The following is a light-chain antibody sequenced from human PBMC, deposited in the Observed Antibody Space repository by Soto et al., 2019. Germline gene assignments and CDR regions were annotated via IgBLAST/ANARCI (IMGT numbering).Light chain of an antibody. CDR1: SNDVGAYNY. CDR3: SSHTRSGNHV. V-gene: IGLV2-14*03. CDR2: DVT. Sequence: QSALTQPASVSGSPGQSITISCTGSSNDVGAYNYVSWYQQHPGKAPKLMIYDVTNRPSGVSDRFSGSKSGNTASLTISGLQAEDETDYYCSSHTRSGNHVFGTGTKVTVL. J-gene: IGLJ1*01.